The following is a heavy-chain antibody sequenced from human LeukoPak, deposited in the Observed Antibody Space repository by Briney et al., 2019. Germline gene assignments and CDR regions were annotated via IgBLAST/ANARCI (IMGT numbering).Heavy chain of an antibody. V-gene: IGHV3-66*01. CDR3: ARVPRSSGWTYFDY. CDR2: IYSGGST. Sequence: GGSLRLSCAASGFTVSSNYMSWVRQAPGEGLGWVSVIYSGGSTYYADSVKGRFTISRDNSKNTLYLQMNSLRAEDTAVYYCARVPRSSGWTYFDYWGQGTLVTVSS. D-gene: IGHD6-19*01. CDR1: GFTVSSNY. J-gene: IGHJ4*02.